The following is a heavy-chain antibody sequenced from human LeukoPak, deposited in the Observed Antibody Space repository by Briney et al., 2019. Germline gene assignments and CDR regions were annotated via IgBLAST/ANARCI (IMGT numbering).Heavy chain of an antibody. CDR3: ARGYSSGWSPSYYYYGMDV. D-gene: IGHD6-19*01. CDR1: GGSFSGYY. CDR2: INHSGST. J-gene: IGHJ6*02. Sequence: SETLSLTCAVYGGSFSGYYWSWIRQPPGKGLEWIGEINHSGSTNYNPSLKSRVTISVDTSKNQFSLKLSSVTAADTAVYYCARGYSSGWSPSYYYYGMDVWGQGTRSPSP. V-gene: IGHV4-34*01.